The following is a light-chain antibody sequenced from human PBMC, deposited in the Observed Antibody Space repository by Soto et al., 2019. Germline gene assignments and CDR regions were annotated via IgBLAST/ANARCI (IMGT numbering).Light chain of an antibody. CDR1: SSDVGRSNH. CDR3: SAHTYGALV. J-gene: IGLJ2*01. CDR2: EVS. Sequence: QSALTQPASVSGSPGQSITISSTGTSSDVGRSNHVFWYQQHPGKAPKLIIYEVSSRPSGVSNRFSGSKSGNTASLTISGLQAEDEADYYCSAHTYGALVFGGGTKLTVL. V-gene: IGLV2-14*01.